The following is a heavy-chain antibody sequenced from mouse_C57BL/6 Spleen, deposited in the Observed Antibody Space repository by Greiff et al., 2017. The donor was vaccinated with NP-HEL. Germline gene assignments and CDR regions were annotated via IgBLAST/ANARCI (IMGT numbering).Heavy chain of an antibody. CDR1: GFTFSSYA. J-gene: IGHJ4*01. Sequence: EVQLVESGEGLVKPGGSLKLSCAASGFTFSSYAMSWVRQTPEKRLEWVAYISSGGDYIYYADTVKGRFTISRDNARNTLYLQMSSLKSEDTAMYYCTRAYDYDVYYAMDYWGQGTSVTVSS. CDR3: TRAYDYDVYYAMDY. D-gene: IGHD2-4*01. V-gene: IGHV5-9-1*02. CDR2: ISSGGDYI.